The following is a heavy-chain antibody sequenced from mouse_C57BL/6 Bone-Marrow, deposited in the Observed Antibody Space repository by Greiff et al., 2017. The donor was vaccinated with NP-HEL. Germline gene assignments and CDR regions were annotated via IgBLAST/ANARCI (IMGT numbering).Heavy chain of an antibody. J-gene: IGHJ2*01. CDR3: ARQPTVVAYYFDY. CDR1: GFTFSSYA. Sequence: EVQRVESGGGLVKPGGSLKLSCAASGFTFSSYAMSWVRQTPEKRLEWVATISDGGSYTYYPDNVKGRFTISRDNTKNNLYLQMSHLKSEDTAMYYCARQPTVVAYYFDYWGQGTTLTVSS. V-gene: IGHV5-4*01. CDR2: ISDGGSYT. D-gene: IGHD1-1*01.